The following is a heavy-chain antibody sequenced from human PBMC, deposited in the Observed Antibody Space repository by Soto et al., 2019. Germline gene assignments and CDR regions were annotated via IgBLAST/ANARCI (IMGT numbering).Heavy chain of an antibody. CDR1: GFTFSSYW. V-gene: IGHV3-7*01. Sequence: GGSLRLSCAASGFTFSSYWMSWVRQAPGKGLEWVANIKQDGSEKYYVDSVKGRFTISRDNAKNSLYLQMNSLRAEDTAVYYCARGDSYYDFWTGYYYFDYWGQGTLVTVSS. CDR3: ARGDSYYDFWTGYYYFDY. D-gene: IGHD3-3*01. J-gene: IGHJ4*02. CDR2: IKQDGSEK.